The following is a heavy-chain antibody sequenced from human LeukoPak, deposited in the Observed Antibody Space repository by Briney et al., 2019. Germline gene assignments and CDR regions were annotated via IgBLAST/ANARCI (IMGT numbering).Heavy chain of an antibody. J-gene: IGHJ4*02. V-gene: IGHV3-30*18. Sequence: GGSLRLSCAASGFTFSSSGMHWVRQAPGKGLEGVAVISYDGSNKYYADSVKGRFTISRDNSKNTLYLQMNSLRAEDTAVYYCAKVHSGYGVDYWGQRTLVTVS. CDR1: GFTFSSSG. D-gene: IGHD5-12*01. CDR3: AKVHSGYGVDY. CDR2: ISYDGSNK.